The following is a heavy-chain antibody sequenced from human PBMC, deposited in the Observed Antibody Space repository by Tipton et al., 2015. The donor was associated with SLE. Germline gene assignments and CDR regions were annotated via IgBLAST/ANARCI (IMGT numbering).Heavy chain of an antibody. Sequence: TLSLTCTVSGYSISSGYYWGWIRQPPGKGLEWIGEINHSGSTNYNPSLKSRVTISVDTSKNQFSLKLSSVTAADTAVYYCAIGSLVQGVITNWFDPWGQGTLVTVSS. D-gene: IGHD3-10*01. J-gene: IGHJ5*02. CDR3: AIGSLVQGVITNWFDP. V-gene: IGHV4-38-2*02. CDR1: GYSISSGYY. CDR2: INHSGST.